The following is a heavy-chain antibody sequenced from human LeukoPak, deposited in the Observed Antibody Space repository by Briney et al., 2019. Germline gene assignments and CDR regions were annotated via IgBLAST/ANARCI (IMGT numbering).Heavy chain of an antibody. D-gene: IGHD1/OR15-1a*01. CDR2: IHTSGST. V-gene: IGHV4-61*02. CDR3: ARGAGTRSGTFDI. J-gene: IGHJ3*02. CDR1: GDSISSGSFY. Sequence: PSETLSLTCTVSGDSISSGSFYWSWTRQPAGKELEWIGRIHTSGSTSYSPSLKSRVTMSIDTSKNQFSLKLNSVTATDTAVYYCARGAGTRSGTFDIWGQGTMVTVSS.